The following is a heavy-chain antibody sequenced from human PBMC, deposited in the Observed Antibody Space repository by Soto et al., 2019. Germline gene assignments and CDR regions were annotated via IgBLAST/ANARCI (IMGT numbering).Heavy chain of an antibody. CDR1: GYTFTNYG. D-gene: IGHD6-6*01. V-gene: IGHV1-18*01. CDR2: ISAYNGNT. J-gene: IGHJ6*03. CDR3: AGVRQLVGYFYYYMDV. Sequence: QVQLLQSGAEVKKPGASVKVSCKASGYTFTNYGITWVRQAPGQGLEWMGWISAYNGNTHYTQRLQGRVTMTTDTSTSTAYMELRGQRSDDTAVYYCAGVRQLVGYFYYYMDVWGKGTTVTVSS.